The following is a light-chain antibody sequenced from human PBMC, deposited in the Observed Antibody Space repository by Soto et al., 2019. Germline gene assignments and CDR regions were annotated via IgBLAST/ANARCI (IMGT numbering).Light chain of an antibody. Sequence: QSALTQPASVSGSPGQSITISCTGTSSDVGGYDHVSWYQQHPGKAPKLIIYDVTVRPSGISPRFSGSKSDNTASLAVSVLHPEDEADYYCSSYTNKDTLLFGGGTKVTVL. CDR2: DVT. J-gene: IGLJ3*02. CDR3: SSYTNKDTLL. CDR1: SSDVGGYDH. V-gene: IGLV2-14*03.